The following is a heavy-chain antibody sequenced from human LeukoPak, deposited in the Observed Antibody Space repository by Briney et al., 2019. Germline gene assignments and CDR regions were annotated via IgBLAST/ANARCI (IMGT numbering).Heavy chain of an antibody. CDR1: GYTFTGYY. CDR2: INPNSGGT. Sequence: ASVKVSCKASGYTFTGYYMHWVRQAPGQGLEWMGWINPNSGGTNYAQKFQGRVTMTRDTSISTAYMELSRLRSDDTAVYYCARDDMTTVSSVGYWGQGTLVTVSS. D-gene: IGHD4-17*01. J-gene: IGHJ4*02. V-gene: IGHV1-2*02. CDR3: ARDDMTTVSSVGY.